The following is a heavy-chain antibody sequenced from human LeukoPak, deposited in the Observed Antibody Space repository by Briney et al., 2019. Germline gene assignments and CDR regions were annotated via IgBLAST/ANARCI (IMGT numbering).Heavy chain of an antibody. V-gene: IGHV4-34*01. D-gene: IGHD2-15*01. J-gene: IGHJ4*02. CDR3: ARAGYCSGGSCYTFDY. Sequence: PSETLSLTCTVSGASISGSYWDWIRQPPGKGLEWIGEINHSGSTNYNPSLKSRVTISVDTSKNQFSLKLSSVTAADTAVYYCARAGYCSGGSCYTFDYWGQGTLVTVSS. CDR1: GASISGSY. CDR2: INHSGST.